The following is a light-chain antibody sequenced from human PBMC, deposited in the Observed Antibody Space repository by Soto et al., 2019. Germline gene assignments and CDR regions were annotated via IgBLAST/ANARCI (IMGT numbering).Light chain of an antibody. CDR1: QGVSTW. V-gene: IGKV1-12*01. Sequence: MQMTQYTSSVSASVGDRVTITCRASQGVSTWLAWYQQKPGKAPNLLIYTASSLQSGVPSRFSGSGSGTDFTLTINGLQPEDFATYYCQQAASFPITFGQGTRLEIK. CDR2: TAS. CDR3: QQAASFPIT. J-gene: IGKJ5*01.